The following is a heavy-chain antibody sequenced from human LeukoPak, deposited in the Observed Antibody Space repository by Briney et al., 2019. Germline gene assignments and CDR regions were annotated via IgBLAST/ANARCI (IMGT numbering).Heavy chain of an antibody. CDR3: ARDKGSSWSGGFDY. D-gene: IGHD6-13*01. J-gene: IGHJ4*02. CDR1: GFTFSSYS. CDR2: ISSSSSYI. Sequence: GGSLRLSCAAPGFTFSSYSRNWVRQAPGKGLEWFSSISSSSSYIYYADSVKGRFTISRDNAKNSLYLQMNSLRAEDTAVYYCARDKGSSWSGGFDYWGLGTLVTVSS. V-gene: IGHV3-21*01.